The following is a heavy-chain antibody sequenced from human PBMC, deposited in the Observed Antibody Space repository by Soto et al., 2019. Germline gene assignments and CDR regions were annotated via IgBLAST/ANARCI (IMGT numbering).Heavy chain of an antibody. CDR3: ASHRTFWPFDY. Sequence: SETLSLTSTVSGGSISSRGSMSGRSFYWGRIRQPPGKGREWIASISYSDGSFYNSSLKSRLTISVDTSKNQFSLSLRSVTAADTAVYYCASHRTFWPFDYWGQGTVVTVSS. V-gene: IGHV4-39*01. J-gene: IGHJ4*02. D-gene: IGHD2-8*01. CDR1: GGSISSRGSMSGRSFY. CDR2: ISYSDGS.